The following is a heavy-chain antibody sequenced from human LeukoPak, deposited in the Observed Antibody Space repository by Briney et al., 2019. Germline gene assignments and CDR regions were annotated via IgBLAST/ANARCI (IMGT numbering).Heavy chain of an antibody. Sequence: SETLSLTCAVYGGSFSGYYWSWIRQHPGKGLEWIGYIYYSGSTYYNPSLKSRVTISVDTSKNQFSLKLSSVTAADTAVYYCAGGYSYGSFDYWGQGTLVTVSS. CDR1: GGSFSGYY. D-gene: IGHD5-18*01. J-gene: IGHJ4*02. CDR2: IYYSGST. CDR3: AGGYSYGSFDY. V-gene: IGHV4-31*11.